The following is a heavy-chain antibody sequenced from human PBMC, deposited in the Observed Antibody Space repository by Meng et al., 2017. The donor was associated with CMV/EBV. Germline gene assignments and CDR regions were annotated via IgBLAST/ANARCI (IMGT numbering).Heavy chain of an antibody. Sequence: ASVKVSCKASGYTFTGYYMHWVRQATGQGLEWMGWMNPNSGNTGYAQKFQGRVTITRNTSISTAYMELSSLRSEDTAVYYCARRSVVVPAAPWTYYDFWSGYYTEGYYYYGMDVWGQGTTVTVSS. J-gene: IGHJ6*02. CDR3: ARRSVVVPAAPWTYYDFWSGYYTEGYYYYGMDV. CDR2: MNPNSGNT. D-gene: IGHD3-3*01. CDR1: GYTFTGYY. V-gene: IGHV1-8*03.